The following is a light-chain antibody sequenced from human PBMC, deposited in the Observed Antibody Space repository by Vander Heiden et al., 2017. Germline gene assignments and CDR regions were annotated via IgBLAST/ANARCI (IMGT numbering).Light chain of an antibody. V-gene: IGKV1-39*01. CDR1: QSISSY. CDR3: QQSYSTPPLFT. Sequence: DIQMTQSPSSLSASVGDRVTITCRASQSISSYLNWYQQKPGKAPKLLIYAASSLQSGVPSRFSGSGSGTDFTLTIGSLQPEDFATYYCQQSYSTPPLFTFGPGTKVDIK. J-gene: IGKJ3*01. CDR2: AAS.